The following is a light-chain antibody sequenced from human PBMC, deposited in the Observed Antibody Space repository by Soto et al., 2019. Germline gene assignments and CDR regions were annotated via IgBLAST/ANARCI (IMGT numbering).Light chain of an antibody. CDR2: GAS. CDR1: QSVGASY. V-gene: IGKV3-20*01. CDR3: QQYHTWT. J-gene: IGKJ1*01. Sequence: EMVLTQSPGTLSLSPGERATLSCRASQSVGASYLAWYQQKPGQAPRLLINGASSRATGIPDRFSGSGSGTDFTLTISSLQPDDFATYYCQQYHTWTFGQGTKVDIK.